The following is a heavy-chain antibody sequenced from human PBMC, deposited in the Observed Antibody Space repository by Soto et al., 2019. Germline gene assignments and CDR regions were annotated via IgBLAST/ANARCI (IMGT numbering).Heavy chain of an antibody. Sequence: QVQLQESGPGLVKPSETLSLTCTVSGGSISSYYWSWIRQPPGKGLEWIGYIYYSGTTNYNPSLKSRVTISVDTSKNQFSLRLSSVTAADTAVYYCARGILNSCWYFDLWGRGTLVTVSS. CDR1: GGSISSYY. CDR3: ARGILNSCWYFDL. V-gene: IGHV4-59*01. J-gene: IGHJ2*01. CDR2: IYYSGTT.